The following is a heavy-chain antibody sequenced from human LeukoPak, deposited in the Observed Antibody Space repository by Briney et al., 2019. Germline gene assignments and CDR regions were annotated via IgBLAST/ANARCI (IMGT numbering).Heavy chain of an antibody. CDR1: GSSISSYY. J-gene: IGHJ4*02. D-gene: IGHD4-11*01. CDR3: ASNLQYPFDY. Sequence: SETLSLTCTVSGSSISSYYWSWIRQPPGKGLEWIGYIYTSGSTNYNPSLKSRVTISVDTSKNQFSLKLSSVTAADTAVYYCASNLQYPFDYWGQGTLVTVSS. CDR2: IYTSGST. V-gene: IGHV4-4*09.